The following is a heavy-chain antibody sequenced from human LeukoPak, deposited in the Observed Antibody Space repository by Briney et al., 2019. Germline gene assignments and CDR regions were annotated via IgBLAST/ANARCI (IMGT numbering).Heavy chain of an antibody. CDR3: ARDTVYYYDSSGYGNWFDP. J-gene: IGHJ5*02. CDR2: INPNSGGT. CDR1: GYTFTGYY. V-gene: IGHV1-2*02. Sequence: ASVKVSCKASGYTFTGYYMHWVRQAPGQGLEWMGWINPNSGGTNYAQKFQGRVTMTRDTSISTAYMELSRLRSDDTAVYYCARDTVYYYDSSGYGNWFDPWGQGTLVTVSS. D-gene: IGHD3-22*01.